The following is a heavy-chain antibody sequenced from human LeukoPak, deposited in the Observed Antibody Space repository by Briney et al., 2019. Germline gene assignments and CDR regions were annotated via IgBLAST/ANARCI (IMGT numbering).Heavy chain of an antibody. CDR2: INHSGIT. V-gene: IGHV4-34*01. CDR3: ARNHTGYFDP. D-gene: IGHD5-18*01. J-gene: IGHJ5*02. Sequence: SETLSLTCAVYSGSFSGYSWSWIRQPPGKELEWIGEINHSGITNYSPSLKSRVTISVDTSSSQFSLSLSSVTAADTAVYYCARNHTGYFDPWGQGTLVTVSS. CDR1: SGSFSGYS.